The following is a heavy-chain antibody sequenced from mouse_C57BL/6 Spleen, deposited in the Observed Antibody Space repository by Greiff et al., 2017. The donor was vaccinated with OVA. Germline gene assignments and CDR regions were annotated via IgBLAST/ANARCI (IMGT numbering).Heavy chain of an antibody. CDR1: GFTFSSYA. V-gene: IGHV5-4*01. CDR3: ARDYYCGSRYDVDY. Sequence: EVKLVESGGGLVKPGGSLKLSCAASGFTFSSYAMSWVRQTPEKRLEWVATISDGGSYTYYPDNVKGRFTISRDNAKNNLYLQMSHLKSEDTAMYYCARDYYCGSRYDVDYWGQGTTLTVSS. D-gene: IGHD1-1*01. J-gene: IGHJ2*01. CDR2: ISDGGSYT.